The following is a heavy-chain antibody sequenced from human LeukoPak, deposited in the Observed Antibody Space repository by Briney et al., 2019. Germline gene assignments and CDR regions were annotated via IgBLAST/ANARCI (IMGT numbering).Heavy chain of an antibody. Sequence: VASVKVSCKASGGTFSSYAISWVRQAPGQGLEWMGRIIPILGIANYAQKFQGRVTITADKSTSTAYMELSSLRSEDTAVYYCARGLDYGSGSYYTFFDYWGQGTLVTVSS. D-gene: IGHD3-10*01. CDR3: ARGLDYGSGSYYTFFDY. CDR1: GGTFSSYA. J-gene: IGHJ4*02. CDR2: IIPILGIA. V-gene: IGHV1-69*04.